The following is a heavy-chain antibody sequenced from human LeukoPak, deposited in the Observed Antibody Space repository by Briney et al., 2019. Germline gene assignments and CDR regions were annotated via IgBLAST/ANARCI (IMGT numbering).Heavy chain of an antibody. CDR2: MSGSGDWT. Sequence: GGSLRLSCAASRFTFSSYAMNWVRQAPGRGLEWVSTMSGSGDWTYYADSARGRFAISRDNSKNTLYLHMADLRAEDTAVYYCSKDQTGDGFNAIWGQGTLVTVSS. D-gene: IGHD5-24*01. CDR3: SKDQTGDGFNAI. V-gene: IGHV3-23*01. CDR1: RFTFSSYA. J-gene: IGHJ4*02.